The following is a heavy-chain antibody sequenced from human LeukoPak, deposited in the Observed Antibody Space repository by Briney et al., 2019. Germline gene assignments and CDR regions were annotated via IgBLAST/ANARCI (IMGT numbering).Heavy chain of an antibody. J-gene: IGHJ4*02. CDR1: GGSISSYY. D-gene: IGHD3-10*02. CDR2: IYYSGST. Sequence: NPSETLSLTCTVSGGSISSYYWSWIRQPPGKGLEWIGYIYYSGSTNFNPSLKSRVTISVDTSKNQFSLKLSSVTAADTAVYYCARHGDTTFGGIDYWGQGTLVTVSS. CDR3: ARHGDTTFGGIDY. V-gene: IGHV4-59*08.